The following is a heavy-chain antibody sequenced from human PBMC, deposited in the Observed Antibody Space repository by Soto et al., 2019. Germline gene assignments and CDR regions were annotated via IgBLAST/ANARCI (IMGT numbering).Heavy chain of an antibody. V-gene: IGHV1-18*04. CDR2: ISVYNGNT. Sequence: QVQLVQTGAEVKKPGASVKVSCKASGYTFTSYGISWVRQAPGQGREWMGWISVYNGNTNYAQKLQGRVNMTTDTSTSTAYMELRSLRSDDTAVYYCAGDSSSSWYGDSGYWGQGTLVTVSS. D-gene: IGHD6-13*01. J-gene: IGHJ4*02. CDR3: AGDSSSSWYGDSGY. CDR1: GYTFTSYG.